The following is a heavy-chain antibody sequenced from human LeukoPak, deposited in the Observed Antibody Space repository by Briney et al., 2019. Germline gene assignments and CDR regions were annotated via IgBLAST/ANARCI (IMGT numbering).Heavy chain of an antibody. J-gene: IGHJ6*02. CDR3: ARAMVRGVNNYYYGMDA. CDR2: ISYDGSNK. Sequence: GGSLRLSCAASGFTFSSYAMHWVRQAPGKGLEWVAVISYDGSNKYYADSVKGRFTISRDNSKNTLYLQMNSLRAEDTAVYYCARAMVRGVNNYYYGMDAWGQGTTVTVSS. CDR1: GFTFSSYA. D-gene: IGHD3-10*01. V-gene: IGHV3-30-3*01.